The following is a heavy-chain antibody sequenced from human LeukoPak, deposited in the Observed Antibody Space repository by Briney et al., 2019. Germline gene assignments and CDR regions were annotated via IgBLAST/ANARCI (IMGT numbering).Heavy chain of an antibody. D-gene: IGHD7-27*01. J-gene: IGHJ6*03. V-gene: IGHV1-46*01. Sequence: ASVKVSCKASGYAFTSYYMHWVRQAPGQGLEWMGIINPSGGSTSYAQKFQGRVTMTRDMSTSTVYMELSSLSSDDTAVYYCARVSGSYYYYMDVWGKGTTVTVSS. CDR3: ARVSGSYYYYMDV. CDR2: INPSGGST. CDR1: GYAFTSYY.